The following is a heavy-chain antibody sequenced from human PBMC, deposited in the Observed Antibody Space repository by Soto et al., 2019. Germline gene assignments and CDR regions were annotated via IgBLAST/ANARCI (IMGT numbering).Heavy chain of an antibody. CDR3: ARLDSSGYYYDAFDI. CDR1: GYTFTGYY. Sequence: ASVKVSCKASGYTFTGYYMHWVRQAPGQGLEWMGWINPNSGGTNYAQKFQGWVTMTRDTSISTAYMELSRLGSDDTAVYYCARLDSSGYYYDAFDIWGQGTMVTVSS. J-gene: IGHJ3*02. V-gene: IGHV1-2*04. CDR2: INPNSGGT. D-gene: IGHD3-22*01.